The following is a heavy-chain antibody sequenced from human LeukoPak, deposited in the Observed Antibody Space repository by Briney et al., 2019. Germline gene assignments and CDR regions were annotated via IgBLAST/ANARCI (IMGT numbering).Heavy chain of an antibody. D-gene: IGHD3-3*01. CDR3: ARDQYDTWSRRGNFDS. J-gene: IGHJ4*02. CDR2: IMYDGSNE. CDR1: GFTFSSFG. V-gene: IGHV3-33*01. Sequence: GGSLRLSCAASGFTFSSFGIHWVRQAPGEGLEWVTLIMYDGSNEYYADSVKGRFTISRDNSKNTVYLQMDSLRAEDTAVYYCARDQYDTWSRRGNFDSWGQGTLVIVSS.